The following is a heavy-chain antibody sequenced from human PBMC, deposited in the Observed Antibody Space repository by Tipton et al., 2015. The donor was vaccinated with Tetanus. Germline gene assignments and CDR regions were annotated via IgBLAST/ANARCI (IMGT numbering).Heavy chain of an antibody. J-gene: IGHJ6*02. CDR3: ARDRGDYIYYGMDV. D-gene: IGHD3-22*01. V-gene: IGHV1-2*02. Sequence: QVQLVQSGAEVKKPGASVKVSCKASGYTFTGYYIYWVRQAPGQGLEWMGWIDPNSGGTFYAQKFQGRVTMTRDTSISTAYTELSSLRSDDTAVYYCARDRGDYIYYGMDVWGPGTTVTVS. CDR1: GYTFTGYY. CDR2: IDPNSGGT.